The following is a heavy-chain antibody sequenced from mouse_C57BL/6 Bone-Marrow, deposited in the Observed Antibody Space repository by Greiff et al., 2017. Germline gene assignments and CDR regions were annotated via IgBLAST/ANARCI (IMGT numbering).Heavy chain of an antibody. D-gene: IGHD2-3*01. V-gene: IGHV1-5*01. CDR3: SYDGYGGWVWFAY. Sequence: VQLQQSGTVLARPGASAKMSCKTSGYTFTSYWMHWVKQRPGQGLEWIGAIYPGNSDTSYNQKFKGKAKLTAVTSASTAYMELSSLTNEDSAVYFCSYDGYGGWVWFAYWGQGTLVTVSA. J-gene: IGHJ3*01. CDR1: GYTFTSYW. CDR2: IYPGNSDT.